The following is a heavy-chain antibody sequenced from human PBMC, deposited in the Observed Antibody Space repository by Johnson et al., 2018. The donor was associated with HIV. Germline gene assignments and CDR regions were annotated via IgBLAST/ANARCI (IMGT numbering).Heavy chain of an antibody. CDR2: IKQDGSEK. J-gene: IGHJ3*02. CDR3: ARVNSGSYHDAFDI. CDR1: GFTFSTFW. Sequence: VQVLESGGGLVQPGGSLRLSCAASGFTFSTFWMSWVRQAPGKGLEWVANIKQDGSEKYYVDSVKGRFTISRDNAKNSLYLQMNSLRAEDTALYYCARVNSGSYHDAFDIWGQGTMVTVSS. D-gene: IGHD1-26*01. V-gene: IGHV3-7*03.